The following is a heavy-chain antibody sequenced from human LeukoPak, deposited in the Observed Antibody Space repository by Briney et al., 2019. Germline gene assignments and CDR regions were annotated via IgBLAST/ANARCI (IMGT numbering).Heavy chain of an antibody. CDR1: GGSFSGYY. CDR3: ARGVGRGHYYGMDV. CDR2: INHSGST. J-gene: IGHJ6*02. Sequence: TSETLSLTCAVYGGSFSGYYRSWIRQPPGKGLEWIGEINHSGSTNYNPSLKSRVTISVDTSKNQFSLKLSSVTAADTAVYYCARGVGRGHYYGMDVWGQGTTVTVSS. D-gene: IGHD3-10*01. V-gene: IGHV4-34*01.